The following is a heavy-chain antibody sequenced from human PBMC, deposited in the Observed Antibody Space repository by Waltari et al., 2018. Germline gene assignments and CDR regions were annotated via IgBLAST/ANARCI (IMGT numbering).Heavy chain of an antibody. J-gene: IGHJ6*02. CDR2: IDHSGST. CDR3: ARGGYSYAHVGGYYYYGMDV. D-gene: IGHD5-18*01. CDR1: GGSISSSNW. V-gene: IGHV4-4*02. Sequence: QVQLQESGPGLVKPSGTLSLTCAVSGGSISSSNWWSWVRQPPGKGREWIGEIDHSGSTNYNPSLKSRVTISVDKSKNQCSLKLSSVTAADTAVYYCARGGYSYAHVGGYYYYGMDVWGQGTTVTVSS.